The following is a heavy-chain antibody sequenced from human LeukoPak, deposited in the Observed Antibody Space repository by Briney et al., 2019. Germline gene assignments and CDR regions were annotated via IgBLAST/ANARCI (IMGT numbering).Heavy chain of an antibody. D-gene: IGHD5-12*01. CDR3: ARGRWLRSSFDY. CDR2: IYHSGTS. V-gene: IGHV4-30-2*01. Sequence: SQTLSLTCTVSGGSISSGGYFWSWIRLPPGKGLEWIGYIYHSGTSYYNPSLKSRVTISVDRSKNQFSLKLSSVTAADTAVYHCARGRWLRSSFDYWGQGTLVTVSS. J-gene: IGHJ4*02. CDR1: GGSISSGGYF.